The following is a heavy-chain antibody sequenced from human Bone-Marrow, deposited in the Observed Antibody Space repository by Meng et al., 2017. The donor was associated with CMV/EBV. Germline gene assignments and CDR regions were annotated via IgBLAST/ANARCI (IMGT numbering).Heavy chain of an antibody. Sequence: VRLLQCRAGGKNPGASVKCSCKASGYPLTGYYMTGLRQAPGQGLEWMGWINPNSGGTSYAQKFQGRVTMTRDTSISTAYMGLSRLRSDDTAVYYCVVGRGFDYWGQGTLVTVSS. CDR3: VVGRGFDY. CDR2: INPNSGGT. J-gene: IGHJ4*02. CDR1: GYPLTGYY. D-gene: IGHD2-2*01. V-gene: IGHV1-2*02.